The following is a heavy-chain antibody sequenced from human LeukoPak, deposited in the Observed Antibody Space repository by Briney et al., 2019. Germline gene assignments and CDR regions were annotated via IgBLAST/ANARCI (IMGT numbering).Heavy chain of an antibody. D-gene: IGHD4-17*01. CDR2: IYTSGST. Sequence: SETLSLTCTVSGGSISSYYWSWIRQPAGKGLEWIGRIYTSGSTNYNPSLKSRVTMSVDTSKNQFSLKLSSVTAADTAVYYCARDLHDYGDYGRLFDLWGRGTLVTVSS. J-gene: IGHJ2*01. CDR3: ARDLHDYGDYGRLFDL. CDR1: GGSISSYY. V-gene: IGHV4-4*07.